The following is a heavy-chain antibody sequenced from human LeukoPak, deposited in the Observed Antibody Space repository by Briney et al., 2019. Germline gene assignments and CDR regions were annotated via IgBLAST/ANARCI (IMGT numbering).Heavy chain of an antibody. J-gene: IGHJ6*03. D-gene: IGHD6-13*01. CDR3: ARDLWGSSWYHNYYYYYYMDV. Sequence: ASVKVSCKASGYTFTSYAMNWVRQAPGQGLEWMGWINTNTGNPTYAQGFTGRFVFSLDTSVSTAYLQISSLKAEDTAVYYCARDLWGSSWYHNYYYYYYMDVWGKGTTVTVSS. CDR1: GYTFTSYA. V-gene: IGHV7-4-1*02. CDR2: INTNTGNP.